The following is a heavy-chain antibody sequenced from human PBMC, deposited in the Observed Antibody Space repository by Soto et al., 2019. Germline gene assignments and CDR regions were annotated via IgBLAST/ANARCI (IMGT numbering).Heavy chain of an antibody. CDR3: ATSTYCSSSTCYQWYGMDV. Sequence: QVQLVQSGAEEKKPGASVKVSCKASGYPFSNYAMHWVRQAPGQGLEWMGWINAGNGNSKYSQKFQGRATITRDTSANTAYMELDSLRSEDTAVYYCATSTYCSSSTCYQWYGMDVWCQGTTVTVSS. D-gene: IGHD2-2*01. CDR1: GYPFSNYA. CDR2: INAGNGNS. V-gene: IGHV1-3*05. J-gene: IGHJ6*02.